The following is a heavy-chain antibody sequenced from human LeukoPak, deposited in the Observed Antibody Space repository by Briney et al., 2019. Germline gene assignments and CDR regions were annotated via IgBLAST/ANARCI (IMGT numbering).Heavy chain of an antibody. CDR2: IYYSGST. Sequence: PSETLSLTCAVYGGSFSGYYWSWIRQPPGKGLEWIGYIYYSGSTNYNPSLKSRVTISVDTSKNQFSLKLNSVTAADTAVYYCARRPPRSGSRSYYFDYWGQGTLVTVSS. D-gene: IGHD1-26*01. V-gene: IGHV4-59*08. CDR1: GGSFSGYY. J-gene: IGHJ4*02. CDR3: ARRPPRSGSRSYYFDY.